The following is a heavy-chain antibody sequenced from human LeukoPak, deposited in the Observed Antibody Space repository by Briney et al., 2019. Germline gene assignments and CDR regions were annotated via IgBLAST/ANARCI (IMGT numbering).Heavy chain of an antibody. V-gene: IGHV4-61*02. CDR3: ARFSGSYYIGVDY. J-gene: IGHJ4*02. D-gene: IGHD3-10*01. CDR1: GGSISSGSYY. Sequence: SQTLSLTCTVSGGSISSGSYYWSWLRQPAGKGLEWIGRIYTSGSTNYNPSLKSRVTISVDTSKNQFSLKLSSVTAADTAVYYCARFSGSYYIGVDYWGQGTLVTVSS. CDR2: IYTSGST.